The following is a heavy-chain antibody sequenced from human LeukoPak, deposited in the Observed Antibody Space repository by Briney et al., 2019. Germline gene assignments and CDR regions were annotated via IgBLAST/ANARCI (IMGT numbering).Heavy chain of an antibody. Sequence: PSETLSLTCTVSRGSVSSSLNYWGWIRQPPGKGLEWIGNTYYTGSTYSNPTLKSRVTMSVDTSKNQFSQKLNSVTAADTAVYYCARLSKGRYFDYIFDYWGQGTLLTVSS. V-gene: IGHV4-39*01. CDR1: RGSVSSSLNY. J-gene: IGHJ4*02. CDR2: TYYTGST. CDR3: ARLSKGRYFDYIFDY. D-gene: IGHD3-9*01.